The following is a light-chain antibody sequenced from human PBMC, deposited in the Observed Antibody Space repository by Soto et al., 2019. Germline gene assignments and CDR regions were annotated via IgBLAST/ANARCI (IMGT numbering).Light chain of an antibody. J-gene: IGKJ2*01. V-gene: IGKV3-15*01. CDR2: GSA. CDR3: QAYYYWPRT. Sequence: TVMTRYPAPLLVSPGERTPLSCRASEGLRTNVAGFQQKPGQAPRPLIYGSATRATGIPAKFSGSASGKEFTLTISGLQSEDSAIYYCQAYYYWPRTFGQGTKLEIK. CDR1: EGLRTN.